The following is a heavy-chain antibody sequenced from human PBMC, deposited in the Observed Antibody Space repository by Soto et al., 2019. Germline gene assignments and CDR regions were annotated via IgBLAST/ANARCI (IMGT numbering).Heavy chain of an antibody. CDR3: ARGIATGQLDP. V-gene: IGHV1-3*01. Sequence: ASVKVSCKASGYTFTRYTMNWVRQAPGQRLEWMGWIDPDNGNTKSSQKFQDRVIITRDASASTAYMDLSSLRSEDTAVYYCARGIATGQLDPWGQGTLVTVSS. J-gene: IGHJ5*02. CDR2: IDPDNGNT. CDR1: GYTFTRYT. D-gene: IGHD2-15*01.